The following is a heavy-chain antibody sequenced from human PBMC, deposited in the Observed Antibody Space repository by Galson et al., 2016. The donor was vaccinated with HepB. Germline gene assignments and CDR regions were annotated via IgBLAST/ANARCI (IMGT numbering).Heavy chain of an antibody. Sequence: SLRLSCAVSGFTFSRSWTTWVRQIPGTGLEWVANINQDGNEKYYVDSVKGRFTISRDNAKNSLYLQMNTLRAEDTAVYYCARDYYRSADYWGQGTLVTVSS. D-gene: IGHD3-22*01. J-gene: IGHJ4*02. CDR1: GFTFSRSW. CDR3: ARDYYRSADY. CDR2: INQDGNEK. V-gene: IGHV3-7*01.